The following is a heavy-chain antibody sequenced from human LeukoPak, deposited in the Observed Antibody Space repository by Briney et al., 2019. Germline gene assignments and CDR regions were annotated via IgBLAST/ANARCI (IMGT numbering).Heavy chain of an antibody. V-gene: IGHV3-30*18. CDR3: AKVGATALPHY. Sequence: PGGSLRLSWAASGFTFSSYGMHWVRQAPGKGLEWVAVISYDGSNKYYADSVKGRFTISRDNSKNTLYLQMNSLRAEDTAVYYCAKVGATALPHYWGQGTLVTVSS. J-gene: IGHJ4*02. CDR1: GFTFSSYG. CDR2: ISYDGSNK. D-gene: IGHD1-26*01.